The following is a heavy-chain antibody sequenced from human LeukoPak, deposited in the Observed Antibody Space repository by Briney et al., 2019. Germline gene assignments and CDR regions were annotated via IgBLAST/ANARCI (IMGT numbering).Heavy chain of an antibody. D-gene: IGHD3-22*01. J-gene: IGHJ4*02. CDR3: ARDRALYDRSGFYYTEDDY. CDR2: IKQDGGEK. Sequence: GGSLRLSCAASGFTFSNYWMSWVRQAPGKGLEWVANIKQDGGEKYYVDSVKGRFTISRDNAKNSLYLQMNSLRAEDTAVYYCARDRALYDRSGFYYTEDDYWGQGTLVTVSS. V-gene: IGHV3-7*01. CDR1: GFTFSNYW.